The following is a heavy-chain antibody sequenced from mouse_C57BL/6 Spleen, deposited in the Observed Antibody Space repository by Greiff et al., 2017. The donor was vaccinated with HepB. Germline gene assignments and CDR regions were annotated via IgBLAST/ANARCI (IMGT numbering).Heavy chain of an antibody. Sequence: QVQLQQSGAELVKPGASVKISCKASGYAFSSYWMNWVKQRPGKGLEWIGQIYPGDGDTNYNGKFKGKATLTADKSSSTAYMQLSSLTSEDSAVYFCARDFIYYYGSSYYYAMDYWGQGTSVTVSS. CDR3: ARDFIYYYGSSYYYAMDY. D-gene: IGHD1-1*01. CDR1: GYAFSSYW. V-gene: IGHV1-80*01. J-gene: IGHJ4*01. CDR2: IYPGDGDT.